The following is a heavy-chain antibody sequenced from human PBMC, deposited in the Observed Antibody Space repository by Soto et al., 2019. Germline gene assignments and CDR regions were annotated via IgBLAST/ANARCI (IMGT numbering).Heavy chain of an antibody. V-gene: IGHV4-4*02. CDR2: IYHSGST. J-gene: IGHJ3*02. Sequence: SETLSLTCAVSGGSISISNWWGWVRQPPGKGLEWIGEIYHSGSTNYNPSLKSRVTISVDKSKNQFSLKLSSVTAADTAVYYCARTYYYDSSGRPRSAFDIWGQGTMVTVSS. D-gene: IGHD3-22*01. CDR3: ARTYYYDSSGRPRSAFDI. CDR1: GGSISISNW.